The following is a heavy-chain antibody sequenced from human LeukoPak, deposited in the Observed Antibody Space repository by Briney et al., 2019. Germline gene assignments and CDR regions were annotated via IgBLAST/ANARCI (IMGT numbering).Heavy chain of an antibody. Sequence: SETLSLTCAVYGGSFSGYYWSWIRQPPGKGLEWIGEINHSGSTNYNPSLKSRVTISVDTSKNQFSLKLSSVTAADTAVYYCARGLAHWGQGTLVTVSS. V-gene: IGHV4-34*01. D-gene: IGHD3-3*02. CDR2: INHSGST. J-gene: IGHJ1*01. CDR1: GGSFSGYY. CDR3: ARGLAH.